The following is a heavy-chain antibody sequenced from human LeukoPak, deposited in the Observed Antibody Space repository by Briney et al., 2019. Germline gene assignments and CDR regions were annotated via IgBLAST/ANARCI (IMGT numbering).Heavy chain of an antibody. J-gene: IGHJ4*02. D-gene: IGHD2-2*01. CDR2: IHTTGGT. V-gene: IGHV4-4*07. CDR3: ARDLALGYCPSSSCSSPLFDY. Sequence: PSETLSLTCAVSGDSISSYYWSWIRQPAGKGLEWIGRIHTTGGTRYNPSLKSRITMSLDASKNQFTLKLSSVTAADTAVYYCARDLALGYCPSSSCSSPLFDYWGQGTLVTVSS. CDR1: GDSISSYY.